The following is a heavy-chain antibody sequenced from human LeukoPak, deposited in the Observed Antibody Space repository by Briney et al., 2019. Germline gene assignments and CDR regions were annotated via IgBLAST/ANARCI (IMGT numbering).Heavy chain of an antibody. CDR1: GYTFTGYY. D-gene: IGHD3-22*01. Sequence: GASVKVSCKASGYTFTGYYTHWVRQAPGQGLEWMGWINPNSGGTNYAQKFQGRVTMTRDTSISTAYMELSRLRSDDTAVYYCARGDYYDSSGYYQTPGWFDPWGQGTLVTVSS. J-gene: IGHJ5*02. V-gene: IGHV1-2*02. CDR2: INPNSGGT. CDR3: ARGDYYDSSGYYQTPGWFDP.